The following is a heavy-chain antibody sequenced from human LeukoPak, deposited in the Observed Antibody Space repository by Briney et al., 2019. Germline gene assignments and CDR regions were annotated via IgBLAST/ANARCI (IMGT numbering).Heavy chain of an antibody. CDR1: GYSFTSYW. CDR2: IYPGDSDT. D-gene: IGHD3-10*01. CDR3: ARQRIRFGELLSTGGYMDV. J-gene: IGHJ6*03. Sequence: GESLKISCKGSGYSFTSYWIGWVRQMPGKGLEWMGIIYPGDSDTRYSPSFQGQVTISADKSISTAYLQWSSLKASDTAMYYCARQRIRFGELLSTGGYMDVWGKGTTVTISS. V-gene: IGHV5-51*01.